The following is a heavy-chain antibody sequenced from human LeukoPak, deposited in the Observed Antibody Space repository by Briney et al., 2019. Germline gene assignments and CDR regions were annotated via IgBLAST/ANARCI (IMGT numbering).Heavy chain of an antibody. CDR3: ARDFTFGGVIPALDY. Sequence: PGGSLRLSCAASGFTFSSYAMHWVRQAPGKGLEWVAVISYDGSNKYYADSVKGRFTISRDNSKNTLYLQMNSLRAEDTAVYYCARDFTFGGVIPALDYWGQGTLVTVSS. CDR1: GFTFSSYA. J-gene: IGHJ4*02. CDR2: ISYDGSNK. V-gene: IGHV3-30-3*01. D-gene: IGHD3-16*02.